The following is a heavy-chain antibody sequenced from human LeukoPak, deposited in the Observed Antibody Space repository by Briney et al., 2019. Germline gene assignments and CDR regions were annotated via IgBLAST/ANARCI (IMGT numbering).Heavy chain of an antibody. V-gene: IGHV4-4*07. CDR1: GDSISVYY. J-gene: IGHJ4*02. CDR2: IYTSGSA. CDR3: ARFSPRAMGNYLDF. D-gene: IGHD7-27*01. Sequence: PSETLSLTCTASGDSISVYYWTWIRQPAGKGLEWIGRIYTSGSANYNPSLKSRVTMSVDTSKNQFSLRLTSVTAADTAVYYCARFSPRAMGNYLDFWGQGTLVTVSS.